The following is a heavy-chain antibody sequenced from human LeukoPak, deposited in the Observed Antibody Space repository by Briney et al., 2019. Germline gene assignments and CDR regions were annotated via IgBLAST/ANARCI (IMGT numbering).Heavy chain of an antibody. CDR3: AKGYHYYDSSVGAFDI. V-gene: IGHV3-30*18. J-gene: IGHJ3*02. Sequence: QPGGSLRLSCAASGFTLSNYGMHWVRQAPGKGLEWVAVISYDGSNKYYAGSVKGQFTIYRDNSKDTLYLQMNSLRAEDTAVYYCAKGYHYYDSSVGAFDIWGQGTMVTVSS. CDR1: GFTLSNYG. CDR2: ISYDGSNK. D-gene: IGHD3-22*01.